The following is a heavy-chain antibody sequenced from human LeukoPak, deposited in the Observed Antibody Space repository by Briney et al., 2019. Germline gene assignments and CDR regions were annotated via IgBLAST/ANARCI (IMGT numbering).Heavy chain of an antibody. J-gene: IGHJ6*03. CDR1: GFTFSSYA. Sequence: GRSLRLSCAASGFTFSSYAMHWVRQAPGKGLEWVAVISYDGSNKYYADSVKGRFTISRDNSKNTLYLQMNSLRTEDTAVYYCAKDRCSNGIGCYYYYMEVWGKGTTVTISS. CDR3: AKDRCSNGIGCYYYYMEV. CDR2: ISYDGSNK. D-gene: IGHD2-8*01. V-gene: IGHV3-30*04.